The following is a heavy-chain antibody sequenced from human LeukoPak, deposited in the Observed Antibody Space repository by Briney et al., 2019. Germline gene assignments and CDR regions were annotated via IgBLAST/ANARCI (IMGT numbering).Heavy chain of an antibody. CDR1: DFTFSNFG. CDR2: IRYDGSNN. Sequence: GGSLRLSCVASDFTFSNFGMHGVRQAPGKGLEWLFFIRYDGSNNYHADSVKGRFSISRDNSKNTLHLQMNTLSPDDTAVYYGARTAVAGTLRWFDLWGQGTLVIVSS. D-gene: IGHD6-19*01. V-gene: IGHV3-30*02. CDR3: ARTAVAGTLRWFDL. J-gene: IGHJ5*02.